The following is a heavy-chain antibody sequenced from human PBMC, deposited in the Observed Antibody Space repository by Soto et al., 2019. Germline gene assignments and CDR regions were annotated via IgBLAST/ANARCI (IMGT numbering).Heavy chain of an antibody. CDR3: TTDDYGGTGDY. CDR2: IKSKTDGGTT. D-gene: IGHD4-17*01. J-gene: IGHJ4*02. Sequence: GESLKISCAASGFTFSNAWMSWVRQAPGKGLEWVGRIKSKTDGGTTDYAAPVKGRFTISRDDSKNTLYLQMNSLKTEDTAVYYCTTDDYGGTGDYWGQGTLVTVSS. CDR1: GFTFSNAW. V-gene: IGHV3-15*01.